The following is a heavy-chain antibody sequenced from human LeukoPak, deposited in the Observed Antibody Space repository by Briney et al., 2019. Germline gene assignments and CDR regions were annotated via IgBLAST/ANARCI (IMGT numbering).Heavy chain of an antibody. D-gene: IGHD6-19*01. CDR3: AREPQWLVQEYYFDY. J-gene: IGHJ4*02. Sequence: PGGSLRLSCAASGFTFSDYYMSWIRQAPGKGLEWVSYISSSGSTIYYADSVKSRFTISRDNAKNSLYLQMNSLRAEDTAVYYCAREPQWLVQEYYFDYWGQGTLVTVSS. V-gene: IGHV3-11*04. CDR2: ISSSGSTI. CDR1: GFTFSDYY.